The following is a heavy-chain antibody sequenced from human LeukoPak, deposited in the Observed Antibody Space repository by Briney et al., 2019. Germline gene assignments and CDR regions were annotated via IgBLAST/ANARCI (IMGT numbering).Heavy chain of an antibody. J-gene: IGHJ4*02. CDR3: ARVGQYCSSSSCFDY. D-gene: IGHD2-2*01. Sequence: ASVKVSCKTSGYTFTNYGISWVRQAPGQGLEWMGWISAYNGNTDYPQSLQGRVTMTTDTSTSTAYVELRSLRSDDAAVYYCARVGQYCSSSSCFDYWGQGTLVTVSS. CDR1: GYTFTNYG. V-gene: IGHV1-18*01. CDR2: ISAYNGNT.